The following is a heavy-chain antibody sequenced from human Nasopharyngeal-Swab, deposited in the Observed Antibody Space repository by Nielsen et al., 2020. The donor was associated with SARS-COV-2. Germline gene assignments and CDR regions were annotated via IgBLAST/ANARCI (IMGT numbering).Heavy chain of an antibody. CDR3: ARHPGGYHDRGGFDF. CDR2: IYPGDSDI. CDR1: GYTFNNYW. V-gene: IGHV5-51*01. D-gene: IGHD5-12*01. Sequence: GGSLRLSCKGSGYTFNNYWIGWVRQMPGKGLEWMGVIYPGDSDIKYSPSFRGQVTISADKSINAVYLQWSSLKASDSAMYFCARHPGGYHDRGGFDFWGQGTLVTVSS. J-gene: IGHJ4*02.